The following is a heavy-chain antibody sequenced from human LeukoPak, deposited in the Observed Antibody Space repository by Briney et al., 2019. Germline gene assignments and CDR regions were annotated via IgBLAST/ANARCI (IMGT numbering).Heavy chain of an antibody. CDR2: LTSHTRGTT. J-gene: IGHJ4*02. CDR1: GFTFSSYS. CDR3: ARAIDYSNFAMYSDY. Sequence: GGSLRLSCAASGFTFSSYSMNWVRQAPGKGLEWIAYLTSHTRGTTYYADSVKGRFTISRDNAKNSLSLQMDSLRAEDTAVYYCARAIDYSNFAMYSDYWGQGALVTVSS. V-gene: IGHV3-48*04. D-gene: IGHD4-11*01.